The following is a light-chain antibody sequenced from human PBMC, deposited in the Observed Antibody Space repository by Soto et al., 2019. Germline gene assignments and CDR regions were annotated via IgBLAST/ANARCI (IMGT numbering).Light chain of an antibody. CDR3: TAWVARLNGVV. V-gene: IGLV1-44*01. CDR2: SND. J-gene: IGLJ2*01. Sequence: QSVLTQPPSTSGTPGQRVTISCSGSSSNIGTNTVNWYQQVPGTAPKLLIYSNDQRPSGVPDRFSGSKSGTSVSLAISGLQSEDEADYFCTAWVARLNGVVFGGGTKLTVL. CDR1: SSNIGTNT.